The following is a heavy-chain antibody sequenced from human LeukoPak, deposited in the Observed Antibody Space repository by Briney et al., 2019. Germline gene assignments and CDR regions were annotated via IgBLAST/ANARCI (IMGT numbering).Heavy chain of an antibody. CDR2: IWYDGSNK. J-gene: IGHJ4*02. CDR1: GFTFSSYG. CDR3: AKQRDYYDSSGYYRGYYFDY. V-gene: IGHV3-33*06. Sequence: GSLRLSCAASGFTFSSYGMHWVRQAPGKGLEWVAVIWYDGSNKYYADSVKGRFTVSRDNPKNTLYLQMNSLRAEDTAVYYCAKQRDYYDSSGYYRGYYFDYWGQGTLVTVSS. D-gene: IGHD3-22*01.